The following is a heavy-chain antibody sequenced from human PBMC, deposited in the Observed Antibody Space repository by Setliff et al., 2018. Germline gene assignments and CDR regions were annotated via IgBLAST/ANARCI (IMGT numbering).Heavy chain of an antibody. CDR2: IWHDGGNK. J-gene: IGHJ4*02. V-gene: IGHV3-33*08. CDR3: ARTCSGSGCYAGLES. Sequence: LRLSCVASGFTFRNYRMHWVRQAPGKGLEWVAVIWHDGGNKYHADSVKGRFTISRDNSKNTLYLQMNSLRPEDTAVYYCARTCSGSGCYAGLESWGQGTPVTVSS. D-gene: IGHD2-15*01. CDR1: GFTFRNYR.